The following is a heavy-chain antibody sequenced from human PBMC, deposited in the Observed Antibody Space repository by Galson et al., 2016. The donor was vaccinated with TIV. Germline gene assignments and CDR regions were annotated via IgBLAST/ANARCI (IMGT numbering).Heavy chain of an antibody. D-gene: IGHD3-10*01. V-gene: IGHV1-18*01. Sequence: SVKVSCKASGGSLTSYAISWVRQAPGQGLEWMGWINAYNGNMNYAQRFQDRVTLTTDRYTDTAYMELRSLRSDDTAVYYCAREGYYYGPDNYSKYYYYMDVWGEGTRVTFSS. CDR2: INAYNGNM. J-gene: IGHJ6*03. CDR3: AREGYYYGPDNYSKYYYYMDV. CDR1: GGSLTSYA.